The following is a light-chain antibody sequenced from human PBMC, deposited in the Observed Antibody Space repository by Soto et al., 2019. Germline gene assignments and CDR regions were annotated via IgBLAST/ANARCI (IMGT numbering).Light chain of an antibody. CDR2: DNN. J-gene: IGLJ2*01. V-gene: IGLV1-51*01. CDR1: SSNIGSNF. Sequence: QSVLTQPPSVSAAPGQKVIISCSGSSSNIGSNFVSWYQQLPGTAPKLLIFDNNKRPSGIPDRFSGSKSGTSATLGITGLQAWDEAAYYCVAWGTGLTTTVLFGGGTKLTVL. CDR3: VAWGTGLTTTVL.